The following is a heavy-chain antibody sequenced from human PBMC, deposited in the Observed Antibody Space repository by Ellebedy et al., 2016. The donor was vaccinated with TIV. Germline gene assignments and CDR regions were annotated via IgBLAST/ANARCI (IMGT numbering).Heavy chain of an antibody. V-gene: IGHV4-34*01. D-gene: IGHD3-3*01. CDR3: ARTKSGYYTIDY. CDR2: INHSGST. J-gene: IGHJ4*02. CDR1: GGSFSGYY. Sequence: MPGGSLRLSCAVYGGSFSGYYWSWIRQPPGKGLEWIGEINHSGSTNYNPSLKSRVTISVDTSKNQFSLKLSSVTAADTAVYYCARTKSGYYTIDYWGQGTLVTVSS.